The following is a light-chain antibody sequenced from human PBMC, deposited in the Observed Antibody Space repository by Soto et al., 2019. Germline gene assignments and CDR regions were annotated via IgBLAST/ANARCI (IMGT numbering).Light chain of an antibody. V-gene: IGKV3-20*01. CDR2: DAS. CDR1: LPVTNNY. Sequence: EIVLTQSPATLSSSPGERATLSCRASLPVTNNYLAWYQQMAGQAPRLIIYDASSRATGIPDRFSASGSGTDFTLTISRLEPEDFAVYFCHQYSSSPPTFGQGTKVDIK. CDR3: HQYSSSPPT. J-gene: IGKJ1*01.